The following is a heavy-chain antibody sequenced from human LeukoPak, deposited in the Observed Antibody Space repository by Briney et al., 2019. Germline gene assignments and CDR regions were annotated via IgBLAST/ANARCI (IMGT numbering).Heavy chain of an antibody. V-gene: IGHV3-48*02. D-gene: IGHD4-17*01. J-gene: IGHJ5*02. Sequence: GGSLRLSCAASGFSFSSYSMSWVRQAPGKGLEWVSFISSSSSTINYADSVKGRFTVSRDNAKNSLFLQMNGLRDEDTAVYHCARDLDGDYGGWFDPWGQGTLVTVSS. CDR1: GFSFSSYS. CDR3: ARDLDGDYGGWFDP. CDR2: ISSSSSTI.